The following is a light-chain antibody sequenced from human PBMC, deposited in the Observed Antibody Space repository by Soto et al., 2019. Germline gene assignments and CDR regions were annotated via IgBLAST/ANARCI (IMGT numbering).Light chain of an antibody. V-gene: IGKV1-39*01. Sequence: DIQLTQSPCSLAASVGDRVTITCRASQSISRYLNWYQQKPGKAPNLLIYVASSLQSEVPSRFSGSGSGTDFTLTITSLQPEEWATDDCQQSYGTPITCGQGTRLEIK. CDR3: QQSYGTPIT. CDR1: QSISRY. J-gene: IGKJ5*01. CDR2: VAS.